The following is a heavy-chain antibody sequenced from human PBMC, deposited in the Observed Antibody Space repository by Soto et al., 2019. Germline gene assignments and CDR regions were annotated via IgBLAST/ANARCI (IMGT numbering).Heavy chain of an antibody. CDR1: GFTFSSYS. V-gene: IGHV3-21*01. D-gene: IGHD6-6*01. CDR3: ARDQVAAARPPFYSYYYGMDV. CDR2: ISSSSSYI. J-gene: IGHJ6*02. Sequence: PVGSLRLSCAASGFTFSSYSMNWVRQAPGKGLEWVSSISSSSSYIYYADSVKGRFTISRDNAKNSLYLQMNSLRAEDTAVYYCARDQVAAARPPFYSYYYGMDVWGQGTTVTV.